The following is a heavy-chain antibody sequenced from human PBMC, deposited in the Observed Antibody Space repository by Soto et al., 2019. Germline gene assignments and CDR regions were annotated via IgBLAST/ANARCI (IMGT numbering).Heavy chain of an antibody. D-gene: IGHD3-22*01. V-gene: IGHV3-33*01. CDR2: IWDDGSNK. CDR1: GFTFSSYG. Sequence: QVQLVESEGSVVQPGKSLRLSCAASGFTFSSYGMHWVRQAPGKGLEWVSVIWDDGSNKDYADSVKGRFTISRDNSESTLFLQMKSLGVEDTAVYYCASDRGYNSSGECDHWGQGTLVTVSS. CDR3: ASDRGYNSSGECDH. J-gene: IGHJ4*02.